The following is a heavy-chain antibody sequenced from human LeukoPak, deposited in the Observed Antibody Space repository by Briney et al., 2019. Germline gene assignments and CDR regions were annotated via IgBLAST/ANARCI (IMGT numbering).Heavy chain of an antibody. V-gene: IGHV3-48*03. D-gene: IGHD6-19*01. CDR3: ARGQWLEARSPDFDY. CDR1: GFTFSSYE. Sequence: GGSLRLSCAASGFTFSSYEMNWVRQAPGKGLEWVSYISSSGSTIYYADSVKGRFTISRDNAKNSLYLQMNSLRAENTAVYCCARGQWLEARSPDFDYWGQGTLVTVSS. CDR2: ISSSGSTI. J-gene: IGHJ4*02.